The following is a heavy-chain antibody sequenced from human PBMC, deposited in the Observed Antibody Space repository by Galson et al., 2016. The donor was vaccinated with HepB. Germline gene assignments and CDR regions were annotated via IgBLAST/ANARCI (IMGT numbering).Heavy chain of an antibody. CDR2: ISDGGLP. V-gene: IGHV3-23*01. J-gene: IGHJ4*02. D-gene: IGHD2/OR15-2a*01. CDR3: ARRHEYCPPVGCSVDY. Sequence: SLRLSCAASGFSFDDYGMTWVRQAPGKGLEWVSSISDGGLPHYADSVKGRFTISRDNSNSMLFLQMSSLRADDTAVYYCARRHEYCPPVGCSVDYWGQGTLVSVSS. CDR1: GFSFDDYG.